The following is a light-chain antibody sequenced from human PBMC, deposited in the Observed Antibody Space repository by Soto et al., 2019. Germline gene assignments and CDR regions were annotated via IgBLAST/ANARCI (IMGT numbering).Light chain of an antibody. V-gene: IGLV2-14*01. Sequence: QSVXTXPAXVSGSXXXXXXXXXXGTSXXVGGYAYVSWYQQYPGKVPKLVISEVSNRPSGVSHRFSGSRSGNTASLTISGLQAEDEADYHCSSYTSSTTPVFGGGTKLTVL. J-gene: IGLJ2*01. CDR1: SXXVGGYAY. CDR2: EVS. CDR3: SSYTSSTTPV.